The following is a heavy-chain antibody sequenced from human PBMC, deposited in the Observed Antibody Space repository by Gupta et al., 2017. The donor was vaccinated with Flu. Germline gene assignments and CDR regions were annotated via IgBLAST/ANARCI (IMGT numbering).Heavy chain of an antibody. CDR2: MSWNSGSI. J-gene: IGHJ4*02. V-gene: IGHV3-9*01. CDR3: AKDISDFWSGPYFDY. Sequence: EVHLVESGGGLVQPGRSLRLSCVASGFTFDDYDMHWVRQAPGKGLEWVSGMSWNSGSIGYADSVKGRFTISRDNAKKSLYLQMNSLRAEDTALYYCAKDISDFWSGPYFDYWGQGTLVTVTS. CDR1: GFTFDDYD. D-gene: IGHD3-3*01.